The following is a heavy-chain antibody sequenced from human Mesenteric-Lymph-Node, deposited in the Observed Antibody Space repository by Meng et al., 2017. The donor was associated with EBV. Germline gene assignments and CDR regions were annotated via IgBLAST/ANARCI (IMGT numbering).Heavy chain of an antibody. Sequence: VRLPESGPRLVKASETLSLSCSVSGGSLNSGDYDWSWIRQPPGKGLEWIGMMYDSGSTNYNPSLKSRVAISVDTSKNQFSLKLSSVTAADTAVYYCAKEGGWRYGSGSYLFDYWGQGTLVTGSS. CDR2: MYDSGST. D-gene: IGHD3-10*01. CDR3: AKEGGWRYGSGSYLFDY. CDR1: GGSLNSGDYD. V-gene: IGHV4-61*08. J-gene: IGHJ4*02.